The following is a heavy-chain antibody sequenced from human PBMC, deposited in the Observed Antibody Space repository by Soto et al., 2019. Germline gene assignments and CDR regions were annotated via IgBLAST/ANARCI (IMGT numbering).Heavy chain of an antibody. V-gene: IGHV2-5*02. CDR2: IYWDDDE. CDR3: VHGPRGFSYYFDY. D-gene: IGHD5-18*01. CDR1: GFSLTTRGVG. Sequence: QITLKESGPTLVKPTQTLTLTCTFSGFSLTTRGVGVGWIRQPPGKALEWLALIYWDDDEGYSPSLTSRLTTTKDTSKNPEVLTMTNMDTAATPTYSWVHGPRGFSYYFDYWGRGTLVTVSS. J-gene: IGHJ4*02.